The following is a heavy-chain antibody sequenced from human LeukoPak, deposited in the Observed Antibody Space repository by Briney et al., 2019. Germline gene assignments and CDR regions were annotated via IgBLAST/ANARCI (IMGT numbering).Heavy chain of an antibody. CDR2: ISASGGST. CDR1: GFTFSSYA. D-gene: IGHD4-17*01. CDR3: ARKETTVTTFFEN. V-gene: IGHV3-23*01. Sequence: PGGSLGLSCAASGFTFSSYAMSWVRQAPGKGLEWVSDISASGGSTYYTDSVKGRFTISRDNSKNTLYLQMNSLRAEDTAVYYCARKETTVTTFFENWGQGTLVTVSS. J-gene: IGHJ4*02.